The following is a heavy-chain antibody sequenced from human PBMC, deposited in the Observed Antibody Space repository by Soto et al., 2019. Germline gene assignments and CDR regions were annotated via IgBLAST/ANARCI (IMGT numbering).Heavy chain of an antibody. CDR1: GFTFSSYG. V-gene: IGHV3-30*18. J-gene: IGHJ6*02. CDR3: AKVAEFAEFWSGYFPYYYYGMDV. D-gene: IGHD3-3*01. Sequence: LRLSCAASGFTFSSYGMHWVRQAPGKGLEWVAVISYDGSNKYYADSVKGRFTISRDNSKNTLYLQMNSLRAEDTAVYYCAKVAEFAEFWSGYFPYYYYGMDVWGQGTTVTVSS. CDR2: ISYDGSNK.